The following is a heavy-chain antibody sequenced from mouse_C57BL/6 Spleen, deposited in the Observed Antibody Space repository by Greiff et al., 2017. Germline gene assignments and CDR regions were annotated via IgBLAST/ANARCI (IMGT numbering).Heavy chain of an antibody. Sequence: VQLQQSGPGMVKPSQSLSLTCTVTGYSITSGYDWHWIRHFPGNKLEWMGYISYSGSTNYNPSLKSRISITHDTSKNHFFLKLKSVTTEDTATYYCARGPNHFDYWGQGTTLTVSS. V-gene: IGHV3-1*01. J-gene: IGHJ2*01. CDR2: ISYSGST. D-gene: IGHD6-1*01. CDR3: ARGPNHFDY. CDR1: GYSITSGYD.